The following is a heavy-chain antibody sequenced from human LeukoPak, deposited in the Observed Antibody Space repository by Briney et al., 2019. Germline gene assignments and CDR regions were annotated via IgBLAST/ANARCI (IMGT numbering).Heavy chain of an antibody. J-gene: IGHJ4*02. V-gene: IGHV4-34*01. CDR2: INHSGST. Sequence: PSETLSLTCAVYGGSFSGYYWSWIRQSPGKGLEWIGEINHSGSTNYNPSLKSRVTISVDTSKNQFSLKLSSVTAADTAVYYCARGRWSGYYTAVDYWGQGTLVTVSS. CDR3: ARGRWSGYYTAVDY. D-gene: IGHD3-3*01. CDR1: GGSFSGYY.